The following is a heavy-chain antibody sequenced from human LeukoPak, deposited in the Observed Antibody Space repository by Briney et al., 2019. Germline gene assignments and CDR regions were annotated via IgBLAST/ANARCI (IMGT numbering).Heavy chain of an antibody. J-gene: IGHJ3*02. CDR1: GYTFRDYF. Sequence: ASVKVSCKASGYTFRDYFMFWVRQAPGQGLEWMGRINPNSGGTKYAQKFQGRVTMTRDTSINTAYMELSGLRSDDAAVFYCARGFSSGRFGFDIWGPGTVVAVSS. D-gene: IGHD6-19*01. V-gene: IGHV1-2*06. CDR3: ARGFSSGRFGFDI. CDR2: INPNSGGT.